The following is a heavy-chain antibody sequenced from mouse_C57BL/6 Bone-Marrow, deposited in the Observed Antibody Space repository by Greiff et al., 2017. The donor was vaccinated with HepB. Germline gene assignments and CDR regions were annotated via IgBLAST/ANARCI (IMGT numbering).Heavy chain of an antibody. Sequence: QVHVKQPGAELVKPGASVKLSCKASGYTFTSYWMQWVKQRPGQGLEWIGEIDPSDSYTNYNQKFKGKATLTVDTSSSTAYMQLSSLTSEDSAVYYCARRLGFAYWGQGTLVTVSA. CDR3: ARRLGFAY. D-gene: IGHD4-1*01. J-gene: IGHJ3*01. CDR1: GYTFTSYW. V-gene: IGHV1-50*01. CDR2: IDPSDSYT.